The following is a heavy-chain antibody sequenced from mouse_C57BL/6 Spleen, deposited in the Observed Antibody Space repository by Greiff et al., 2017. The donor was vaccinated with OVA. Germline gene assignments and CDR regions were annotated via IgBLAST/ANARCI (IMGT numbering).Heavy chain of an antibody. CDR3: ERGDYGSRDGYFDV. CDR2: INPNYGTT. V-gene: IGHV1-39*01. J-gene: IGHJ1*03. CDR1: GYSFTDYN. D-gene: IGHD1-1*01. Sequence: EVQLQQSGPELVKPGASVKISCKASGYSFTDYNMNWVKQSNGKSLEWIGVINPNYGTTSYNQKFKGKATLTVDQDASTAYMQLNRLTSEDSAVYYGERGDYGSRDGYFDVWGTGTTVTVSA.